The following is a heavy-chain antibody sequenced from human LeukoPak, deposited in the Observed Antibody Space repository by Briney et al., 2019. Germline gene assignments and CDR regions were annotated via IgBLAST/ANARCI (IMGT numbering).Heavy chain of an antibody. D-gene: IGHD3-10*01. CDR3: ASWGMVRGVTYQDY. CDR1: GGSISSYC. Sequence: SETLSLTCTVSGGSISSYCWSWIRQPPGKGLEWIGEINHSGSTNYNPSLKSRVTISVDTSKNQFSLKLSSVTAADTAVYYCASWGMVRGVTYQDYWGQGTLVTVSS. J-gene: IGHJ4*02. CDR2: INHSGST. V-gene: IGHV4-34*01.